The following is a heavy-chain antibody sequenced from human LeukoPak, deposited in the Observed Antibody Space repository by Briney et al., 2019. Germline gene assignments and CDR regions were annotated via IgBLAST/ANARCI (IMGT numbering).Heavy chain of an antibody. CDR1: GFTFSSYS. V-gene: IGHV3-21*01. CDR3: ARRLSSARSGWRHDAFDI. D-gene: IGHD6-19*01. Sequence: TGGSLRLSCAASGFTFSSYSMNWVRQAPGKGLEWVSSISSSSGYIYYADSVKGRFTISRDNAKNSLYLQMNSLRAEDTAVYYCARRLSSARSGWRHDAFDIWGQGTMVTVSS. J-gene: IGHJ3*02. CDR2: ISSSSGYI.